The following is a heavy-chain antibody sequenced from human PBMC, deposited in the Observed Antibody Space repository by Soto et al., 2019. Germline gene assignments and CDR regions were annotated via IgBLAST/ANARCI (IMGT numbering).Heavy chain of an antibody. Sequence: PGESLKISCKGSGYSFTSCWISWVRQMPGKGLEWMGRIDPSDSYTNYSPSFQGHVTISADKSISTAYLQWSSLKASDTAMYYCARHYYGDYGGYYFDSWGQGTLVNVSS. D-gene: IGHD4-17*01. J-gene: IGHJ4*02. CDR3: ARHYYGDYGGYYFDS. V-gene: IGHV5-10-1*01. CDR1: GYSFTSCW. CDR2: IDPSDSYT.